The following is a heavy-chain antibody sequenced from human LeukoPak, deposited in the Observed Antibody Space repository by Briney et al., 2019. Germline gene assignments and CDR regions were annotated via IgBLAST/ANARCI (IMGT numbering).Heavy chain of an antibody. CDR1: GFTFSGHW. CDR3: ASAVRGSSVDY. J-gene: IGHJ4*02. V-gene: IGHV3-74*01. Sequence: GGSLRLSCAVSGFTFSGHWMFWVRQAPGKGLVWVSRIDSDGINTSYADSVKGRFTISRDNAKNTLNLQMDSLRAEDTAVYYCASAVRGSSVDYWGQGTLVTVSS. CDR2: IDSDGINT.